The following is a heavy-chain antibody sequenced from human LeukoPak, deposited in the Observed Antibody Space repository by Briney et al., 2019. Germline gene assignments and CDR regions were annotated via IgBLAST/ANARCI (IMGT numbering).Heavy chain of an antibody. D-gene: IGHD2-2*01. CDR3: ASSRESCIGSTCYEYFHH. Sequence: GGSLRLSYAASGFNVTTKSMPWVRQAPGRELDWVSGVYIRGSTYYADSVHDRFTISRDTSLNTLFLQMNSLKVEDTAVYDCASSRESCIGSTCYEYFHHWGQGTPLTVSS. V-gene: IGHV3-53*01. J-gene: IGHJ1*01. CDR1: GFNVTTKS. CDR2: VYIRGST.